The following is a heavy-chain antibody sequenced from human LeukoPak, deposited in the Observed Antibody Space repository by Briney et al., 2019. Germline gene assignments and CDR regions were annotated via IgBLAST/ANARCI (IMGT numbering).Heavy chain of an antibody. D-gene: IGHD3/OR15-3a*01. CDR1: GGSISSGSYY. CDR3: ARSITIFGLVY. V-gene: IGHV4-61*02. CDR2: IYTSGST. J-gene: IGHJ4*02. Sequence: SETLSLTCTVSGGSISSGSYYWSWIRQPAAKGLEWIGRIYTSGSTNYNPSLKSRVTISVDTSKNQFSLKLSSVTAADTAVYYCARSITIFGLVYWGQGTLVTVSS.